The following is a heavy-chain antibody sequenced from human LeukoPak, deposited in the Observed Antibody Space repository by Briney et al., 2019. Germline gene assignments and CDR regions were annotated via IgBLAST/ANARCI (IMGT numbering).Heavy chain of an antibody. Sequence: PGGSLRLSCAASGFTFSNYGMHWVRQAPGKGLEWVAVIWYDGSNKYYGDSVKGRFTISRDNSENTLYLQMNSLTVDDTAVYFCAKERQTGDYFTSDYWGQGTLVTVSS. V-gene: IGHV3-33*06. CDR1: GFTFSNYG. J-gene: IGHJ4*02. CDR3: AKERQTGDYFTSDY. CDR2: IWYDGSNK. D-gene: IGHD4-17*01.